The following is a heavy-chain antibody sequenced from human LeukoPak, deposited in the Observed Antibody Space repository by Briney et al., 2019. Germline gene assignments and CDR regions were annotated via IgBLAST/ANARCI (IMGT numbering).Heavy chain of an antibody. V-gene: IGHV3-74*01. CDR3: ARGWGGYNSPFDY. D-gene: IGHD5-24*01. Sequence: GGSLRLSCAASGFTFSSYWMHWVRQAPGKGLVWVSRINTDGSSTSYADSVKGRFTISRDNAKNTLYLQMNSLRAEDTAVYYCARGWGGYNSPFDYWGQGTLVTVSS. CDR1: GFTFSSYW. CDR2: INTDGSST. J-gene: IGHJ4*02.